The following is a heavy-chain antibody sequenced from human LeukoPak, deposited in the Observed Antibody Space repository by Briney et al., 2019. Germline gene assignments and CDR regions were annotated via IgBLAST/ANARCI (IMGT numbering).Heavy chain of an antibody. CDR2: IYSGGST. J-gene: IGHJ6*02. CDR3: ARDPGTYYYYYGMDV. D-gene: IGHD6-13*01. CDR1: GFTFSSHW. V-gene: IGHV3-66*01. Sequence: GGSLRLSCAASGFTFSSHWMHWVRQAPGKGLVWVSVIYSGGSTYYADSVKGRFTISRDNSKNTLYLQMNSLRAEDTAVYYCARDPGTYYYYYGMDVWGQGTTVTVSS.